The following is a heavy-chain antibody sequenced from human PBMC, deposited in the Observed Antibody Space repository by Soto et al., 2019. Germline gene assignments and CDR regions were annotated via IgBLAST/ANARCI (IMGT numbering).Heavy chain of an antibody. CDR2: IQIGGNT. Sequence: EGSLRLPCAASALTVNSKYMTWVRQAPGEGLELVSLIQIGGNTCYAKNVKGRLTITRNTSENTVYLQMDSLRAEDTAVYYCARGFFFDIGRLWFGTGTPGDAFDIWGQGTMVTVSS. V-gene: IGHV3-66*01. CDR1: ALTVNSKY. J-gene: IGHJ3*02. D-gene: IGHD3-10*01. CDR3: ARGFFFDIGRLWFGTGTPGDAFDI.